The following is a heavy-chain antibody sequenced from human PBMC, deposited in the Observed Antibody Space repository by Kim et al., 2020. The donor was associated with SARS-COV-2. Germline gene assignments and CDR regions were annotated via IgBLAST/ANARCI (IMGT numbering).Heavy chain of an antibody. D-gene: IGHD5-18*01. CDR2: IYYSGST. Sequence: SETLSLTCTVSGGSISSYYWSWIRQPPGKGLEWIGYIYYSGSTNYNPSLKSRVTISVDTSKNQFSLKLSSVTAADTAVYYCARGEGDGYSYGHLPFDYWGQGTLVTVSS. V-gene: IGHV4-59*13. CDR1: GGSISSYY. J-gene: IGHJ4*02. CDR3: ARGEGDGYSYGHLPFDY.